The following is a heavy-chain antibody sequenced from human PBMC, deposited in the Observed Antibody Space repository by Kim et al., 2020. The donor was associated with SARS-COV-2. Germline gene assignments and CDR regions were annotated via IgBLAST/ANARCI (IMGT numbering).Heavy chain of an antibody. J-gene: IGHJ4*02. Sequence: ASVKVSCKASGYTFTSYGISWVRQAPGQGLEWMGWISAYNGNTNYAQKLQGRVTMTTDTSTSTAYMELRSLRSDDTAVYYCARVSVLAQGWGYCSGGSCLPGDYWGQGTLVTVSS. D-gene: IGHD2-15*01. CDR1: GYTFTSYG. CDR3: ARVSVLAQGWGYCSGGSCLPGDY. V-gene: IGHV1-18*01. CDR2: ISAYNGNT.